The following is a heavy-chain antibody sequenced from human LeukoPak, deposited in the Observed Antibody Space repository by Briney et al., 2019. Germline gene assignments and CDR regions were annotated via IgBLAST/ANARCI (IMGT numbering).Heavy chain of an antibody. Sequence: GGSLRLSCAASGFTFSSYAMSWVRQAPGKGLEWVSAISGSGGSTYYADSVKGRFTISRDNSKNTLYLQMNSLRAEDTAVYYCARQNIYDGSGSYFDYWGQGTLVTVSS. CDR3: ARQNIYDGSGSYFDY. CDR2: ISGSGGST. J-gene: IGHJ4*02. CDR1: GFTFSSYA. D-gene: IGHD3-10*01. V-gene: IGHV3-23*01.